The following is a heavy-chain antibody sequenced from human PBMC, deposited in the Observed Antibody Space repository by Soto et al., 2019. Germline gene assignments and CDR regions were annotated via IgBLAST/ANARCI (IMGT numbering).Heavy chain of an antibody. J-gene: IGHJ6*02. V-gene: IGHV3-53*01. CDR2: LYTGGTT. CDR1: GFTVSTNY. Sequence: PGGSLRLSCAGFGFTVSTNYMSWVRQAPGKGLEWLSVLYTGGTTYYADSVKGRFTISRDNSKNTLYLQMNSLRNEDTAVYYCAIRSGSHGWGQGTTVTVSS. D-gene: IGHD1-26*01. CDR3: AIRSGSHG.